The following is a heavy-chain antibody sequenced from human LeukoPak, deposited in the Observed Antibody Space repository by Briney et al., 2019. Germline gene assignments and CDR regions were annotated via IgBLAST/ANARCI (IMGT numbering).Heavy chain of an antibody. Sequence: SETLSLTCTVSGGSVSSGSYYWSWIRQPPGKGLEWIGYIYYSGSTNYNPSLKSRVTISVDTSKNQFSLKLSSVTAADTVVYYCARASWELPYFDYWGQGTLVTVSS. CDR3: ARASWELPYFDY. D-gene: IGHD1-26*01. CDR1: GGSVSSGSYY. V-gene: IGHV4-61*01. CDR2: IYYSGST. J-gene: IGHJ4*02.